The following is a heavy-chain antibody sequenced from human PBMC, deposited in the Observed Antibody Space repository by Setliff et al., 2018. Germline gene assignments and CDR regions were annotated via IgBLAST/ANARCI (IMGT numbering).Heavy chain of an antibody. CDR1: GFTISNYW. V-gene: IGHV3-7*03. Sequence: GGSLSLSCVASGFTISNYWRAWVRQAPGKGLEWVADIRQDGTNKYYVDSVKGRFTISRDNAKNSLYLQMNSLRAEDTALYYCAREVWNIYDNDNSWSGYSDHWGQGTLVTVSS. CDR3: AREVWNIYDNDNSWSGYSDH. J-gene: IGHJ4*02. CDR2: IRQDGTNK. D-gene: IGHD3-3*01.